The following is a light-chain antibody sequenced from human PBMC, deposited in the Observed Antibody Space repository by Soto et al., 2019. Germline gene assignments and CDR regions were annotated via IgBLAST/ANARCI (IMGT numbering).Light chain of an antibody. J-gene: IGLJ2*01. CDR3: AAWDDSLNVVV. V-gene: IGLV1-44*01. Sequence: QSVLTQPPSASGTPGQRVTISCSGSSSNIGSNTVNWYQQLPGTAPKLLIYSNNQRPSGVPDRFSGSKSGTSASLAISGLQSEHEADYYCAAWDDSLNVVVFGGGTKVTVL. CDR1: SSNIGSNT. CDR2: SNN.